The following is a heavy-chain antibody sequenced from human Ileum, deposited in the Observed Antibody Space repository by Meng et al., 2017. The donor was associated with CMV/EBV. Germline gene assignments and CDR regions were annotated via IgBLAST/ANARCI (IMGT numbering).Heavy chain of an antibody. CDR3: TRPGSKKLFRWALGS. CDR1: GYTFSDYY. Sequence: ASVKVSCKASGYTFSDYYVHWVRQAPGQGLEWMGWIKPQSGGTSYAQKFQGRVTMTRDASISAAYMELSALTSDDTAVYYCTRPGSKKLFRWALGSWGQGTLVTVSS. V-gene: IGHV1-2*02. CDR2: IKPQSGGT. D-gene: IGHD3-16*01. J-gene: IGHJ5*02.